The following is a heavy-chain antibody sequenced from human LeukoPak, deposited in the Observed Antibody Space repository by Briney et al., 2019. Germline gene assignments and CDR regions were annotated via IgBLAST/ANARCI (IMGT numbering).Heavy chain of an antibody. CDR2: MNPKSGKT. CDR1: GYTFTNYD. J-gene: IGHJ4*02. V-gene: IGHV1-8*03. Sequence: ASVKVSCKTSGYTFTNYDINWVRQAPGQGLEWMGWMNPKSGKTGYAQKFQGRVTIIRNTSISTAYMELSSLRSEDTAVYYCARGGAYCGGDCSNDYWGQGTLVTVSS. D-gene: IGHD2-21*02. CDR3: ARGGAYCGGDCSNDY.